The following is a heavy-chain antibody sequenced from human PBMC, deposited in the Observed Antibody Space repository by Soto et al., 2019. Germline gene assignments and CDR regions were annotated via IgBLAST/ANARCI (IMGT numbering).Heavy chain of an antibody. D-gene: IGHD6-25*01. CDR1: GFTFSGSA. Sequence: EVQLVESGGGLVQPGGSLKLSCAASGFTFSGSAMHWVRQASGKGLEWVGRIRSKANSYATAYAASVKGRFTISRDDSKNAAYLQMNSLKTEDTAVYYCTRRAGTTGSWGQGTLVTVSS. J-gene: IGHJ5*02. V-gene: IGHV3-73*02. CDR2: IRSKANSYAT. CDR3: TRRAGTTGS.